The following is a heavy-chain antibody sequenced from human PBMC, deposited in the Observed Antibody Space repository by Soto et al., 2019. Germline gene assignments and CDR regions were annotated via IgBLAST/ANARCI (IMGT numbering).Heavy chain of an antibody. CDR1: GYTFSGYY. V-gene: IGHV1-2*02. D-gene: IGHD2-2*02. Sequence: GAAVKVSCKASGYTFSGYYIHWLRQAPGQWLEWMGWINPNSGGTNYAQKFQGRVTVTRDTPTSTAYMELSRLTSDDTAVYYCARSLTEGYCTITGCYTRPLYAMDVWGQGTTVTVSS. J-gene: IGHJ6*02. CDR2: INPNSGGT. CDR3: ARSLTEGYCTITGCYTRPLYAMDV.